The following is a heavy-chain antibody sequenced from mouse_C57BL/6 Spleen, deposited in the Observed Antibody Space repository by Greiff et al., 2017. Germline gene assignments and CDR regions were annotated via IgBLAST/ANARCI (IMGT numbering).Heavy chain of an antibody. CDR1: GFTFSSYA. CDR3: ARDLVGAY. V-gene: IGHV5-4*01. CDR2: ISDGGSYT. Sequence: EVKLMESGGGLVKPGGSLKLSCAASGFTFSSYAMSWVRQTPEKRLEWVATISDGGSYTYYPDNVKGRFTISRDNAKNNLYLQMSHLKSEDTAMYYCARDLVGAYWGQGTLVTVSA. J-gene: IGHJ3*01.